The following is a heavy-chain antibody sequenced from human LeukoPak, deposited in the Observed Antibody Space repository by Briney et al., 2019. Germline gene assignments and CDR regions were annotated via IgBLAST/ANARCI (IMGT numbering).Heavy chain of an antibody. D-gene: IGHD6-13*01. CDR2: ISAYNGNT. CDR3: ARDKFVGAAAGMAEEFDP. Sequence: ASVKVSCKASGYTFTGYYMHWVRQAPGQGLEWMGWISAYNGNTNYAQKLQGRVTMTTDTSTSTAYMELRSLRSDDTAVYYCARDKFVGAAAGMAEEFDPWGQGTLVTVSS. J-gene: IGHJ5*02. V-gene: IGHV1-18*04. CDR1: GYTFTGYY.